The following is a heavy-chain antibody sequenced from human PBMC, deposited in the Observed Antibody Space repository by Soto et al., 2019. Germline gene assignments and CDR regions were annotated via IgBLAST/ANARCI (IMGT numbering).Heavy chain of an antibody. J-gene: IGHJ3*02. V-gene: IGHV4-59*08. Sequence: SETLSPTCPVPGGSIRSFYWSWVRQPPGKGLEWIGYIYYSGSTNYNPSLKSRVTISVDTSKNQFSLKLNSVTAADTAVYYCARRWGGTFDIWGQGTMVTVSS. CDR1: GGSIRSFY. CDR3: ARRWGGTFDI. CDR2: IYYSGST. D-gene: IGHD3-10*01.